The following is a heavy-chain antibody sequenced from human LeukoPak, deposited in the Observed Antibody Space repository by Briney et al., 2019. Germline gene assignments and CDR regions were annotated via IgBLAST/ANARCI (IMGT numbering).Heavy chain of an antibody. D-gene: IGHD2-2*01. CDR1: GFTFSSYS. CDR3: ARSENLVVPAVFDY. Sequence: GGSLRLSCAASGFTFSSYSMNWVRQAPAKGLEWVSYISSSSSTIYYADSVKGRFTISRDNAKNSLYLQMNSLRAEDTAVYYCARSENLVVPAVFDYWGQGTLVTVSS. J-gene: IGHJ4*02. V-gene: IGHV3-48*01. CDR2: ISSSSSTI.